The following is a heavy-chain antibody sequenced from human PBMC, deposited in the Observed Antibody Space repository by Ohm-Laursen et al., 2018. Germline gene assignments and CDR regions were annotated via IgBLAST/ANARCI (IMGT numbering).Heavy chain of an antibody. CDR3: VHSPGSYPPDY. J-gene: IGHJ4*02. V-gene: IGHV2-5*02. CDR2: IYWDDGK. D-gene: IGHD1-26*01. Sequence: PTQTLTLTCTFSGFSLSTSGVGVGWIRQPPGKALEWLALIYWDDGKRYSPSLKSRLTITKDTSKNQVVLTMTNMDPADTATYYCVHSPGSYPPDYWGQGALVIVSS. CDR1: GFSLSTSGVG.